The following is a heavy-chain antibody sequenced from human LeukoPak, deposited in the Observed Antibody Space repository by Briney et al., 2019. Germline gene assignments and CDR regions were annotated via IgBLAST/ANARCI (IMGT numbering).Heavy chain of an antibody. V-gene: IGHV3-30*03. D-gene: IGHD4-23*01. CDR1: GFTFSSYG. CDR3: AREGGDLRWKNRFDF. Sequence: SGGSLRLSCAASGFTFSSYGMHWVRQAPGKGLEWEAVISYGGGTIYYADSVKGRFTISRDDSTNTLNLQMNSLRAEDTAVYYCAREGGDLRWKNRFDFWGQGTLVTVSS. CDR2: ISYGGGTI. J-gene: IGHJ4*02.